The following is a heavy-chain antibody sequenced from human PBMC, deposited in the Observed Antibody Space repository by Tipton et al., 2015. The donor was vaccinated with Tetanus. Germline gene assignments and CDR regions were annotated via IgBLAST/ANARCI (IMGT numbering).Heavy chain of an antibody. CDR1: GGSVRSGSYY. V-gene: IGHV4-61*01. CDR3: ARGGSYSYGPRGFDL. D-gene: IGHD5-18*01. J-gene: IGHJ2*01. Sequence: LRLSCTVSGGSVRSGSYYWNWIRQPPGKGLEWIGYISYSGSTNSNYSLKSRITISQDTSKNQFSLKLTSVTAADTAVYYCARGGSYSYGPRGFDLWGRGTLVTVSS. CDR2: ISYSGST.